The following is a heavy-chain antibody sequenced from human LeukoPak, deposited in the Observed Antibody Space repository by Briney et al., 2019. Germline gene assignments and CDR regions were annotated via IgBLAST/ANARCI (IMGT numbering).Heavy chain of an antibody. CDR2: INHSGST. J-gene: IGHJ4*02. Sequence: SETLSLTCAVYGGSFSGYYWSWIRQPPGKGLEWIGEINHSGSTNYNPSLKSRVIISVDTSKNQFSLKLSSVTAADTAVYYCASGGESARYFDYWGQGTLVTVSS. CDR3: ASGGESARYFDY. D-gene: IGHD2-21*01. V-gene: IGHV4-34*01. CDR1: GGSFSGYY.